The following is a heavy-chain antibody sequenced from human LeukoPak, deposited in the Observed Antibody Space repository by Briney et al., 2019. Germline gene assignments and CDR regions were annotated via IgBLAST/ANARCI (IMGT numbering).Heavy chain of an antibody. J-gene: IGHJ4*02. V-gene: IGHV3-21*01. Sequence: GGSLRLSRAASGFTFSKYSMNWVRQAPGKGREWVSCISSSGSDIYYADSVKGRFTVSRDNGNNLLYLQMNSLRADDTAVYYCARGVTAGLYWGQGTLVTVSS. D-gene: IGHD2-21*02. CDR2: ISSSGSDI. CDR3: ARGVTAGLY. CDR1: GFTFSKYS.